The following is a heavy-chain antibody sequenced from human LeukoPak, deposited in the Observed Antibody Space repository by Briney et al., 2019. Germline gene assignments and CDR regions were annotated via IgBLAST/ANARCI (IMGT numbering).Heavy chain of an antibody. J-gene: IGHJ4*02. CDR2: IYYSGST. CDR1: GGSISSYY. D-gene: IGHD5-18*01. CDR3: ARVGVDTAMVDY. Sequence: SETLSLTCTVSGGSISSYYWSWIRQPPGKGLEWIGYIYYSGSTNYNPSPKSRVTISVDTSKNQFSLKLRSVTAADTAVYYCARVGVDTAMVDYWGQGTLVTVSS. V-gene: IGHV4-59*01.